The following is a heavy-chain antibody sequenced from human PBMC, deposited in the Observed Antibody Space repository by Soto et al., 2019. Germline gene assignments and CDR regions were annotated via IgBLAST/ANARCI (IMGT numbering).Heavy chain of an antibody. CDR2: INLDGSEK. D-gene: IGHD5-18*01. CDR1: GFTFRTYW. J-gene: IGHJ6*02. CDR3: ARDGSTSCYSYDYHGMDV. V-gene: IGHV3-7*05. Sequence: EVQLVESGGGLVQPGGSLRLSCAASGFTFRTYWLSWVRQVPGKGLEWVANINLDGSEKNYVDSVKGRFTISRDNARNSLYLQMSSLRAEDTALYYCARDGSTSCYSYDYHGMDVGGQGTTVTVSS.